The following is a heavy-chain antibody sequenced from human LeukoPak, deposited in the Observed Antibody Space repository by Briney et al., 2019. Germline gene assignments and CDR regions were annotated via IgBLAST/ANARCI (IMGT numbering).Heavy chain of an antibody. D-gene: IGHD2-15*01. V-gene: IGHV3-30*02. CDR1: GFTFSSYG. J-gene: IGHJ6*03. CDR3: AKEGWNYYYMDV. CDR2: IWYGGSNK. Sequence: PGGSLRLSCAASGFTFSSYGMHWVRQAPGKGLEWVAVIWYGGSNKYYADSVKGRFTISRDNSKNTLYLQMNSLRAEDTAVYYCAKEGWNYYYMDVWGKGTTVTVSS.